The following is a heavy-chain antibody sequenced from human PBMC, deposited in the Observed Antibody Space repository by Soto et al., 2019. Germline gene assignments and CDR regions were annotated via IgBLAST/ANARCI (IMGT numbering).Heavy chain of an antibody. CDR3: AREVGNWNFYYYYGIDV. V-gene: IGHV1-8*01. CDR2: MNPNSGNT. CDR1: GYTFTSYD. D-gene: IGHD1-7*01. Sequence: ASVKVSCKASGYTFTSYDINWVRQATGQGLEWMGWMNPNSGNTGYAQKFQGRVTMTRNTSISTAYMELSSLRSEDTAVYYCAREVGNWNFYYYYGIDVWGQGTTVTVSS. J-gene: IGHJ6*02.